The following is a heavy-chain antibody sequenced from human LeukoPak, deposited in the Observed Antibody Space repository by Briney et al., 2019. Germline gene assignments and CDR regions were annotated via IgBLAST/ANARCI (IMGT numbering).Heavy chain of an antibody. J-gene: IGHJ6*02. CDR1: GGTFSSYA. Sequence: SVKVPCKASGGTFSSYAISWVRQAPGQGLEWMGGIIPIFGTANYAQKFQGRVTITADESTSTAYMELSSLRSEDTAVYYCARGVDGDYPHPNPLYYYYGMDVWGQGTTVTVSS. CDR3: ARGVDGDYPHPNPLYYYYGMDV. V-gene: IGHV1-69*13. D-gene: IGHD4-17*01. CDR2: IIPIFGTA.